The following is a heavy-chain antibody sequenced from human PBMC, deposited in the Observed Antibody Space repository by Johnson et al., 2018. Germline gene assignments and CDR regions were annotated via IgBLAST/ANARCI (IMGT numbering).Heavy chain of an antibody. CDR2: ISYDGSKK. V-gene: IGHV3-30*18. J-gene: IGHJ1*01. CDR3: VQPDSSDCWTLQR. CDR1: GFTFSGSA. D-gene: IGHD6-19*01. Sequence: VQLVETGGGVVQPGRSLRLSCADSGFTFSGSAMHWVRQAPGKGLEWVAVISYDGSKKYYADPVRGQFTISRDNSKNTRFVQMNSLRAEDTAVYYWVQPDSSDCWTLQRCGQGTMVTVSS.